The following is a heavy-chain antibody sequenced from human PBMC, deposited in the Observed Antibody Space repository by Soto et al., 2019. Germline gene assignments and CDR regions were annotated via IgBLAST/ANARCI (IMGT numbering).Heavy chain of an antibody. CDR3: ARPLTKPGYCTNGVCYSYYYYGMDV. J-gene: IGHJ6*02. CDR1: GGTFSSYA. Sequence: SVKVSCKASGGTFSSYAISWVRRAPGQGLEWMGGIIPIFGTANYAQKFQGRVTITADESTSTAYMELSSLRSEDTAVYYCARPLTKPGYCTNGVCYSYYYYGMDVWGQGTTVTVPS. D-gene: IGHD2-8*01. V-gene: IGHV1-69*13. CDR2: IIPIFGTA.